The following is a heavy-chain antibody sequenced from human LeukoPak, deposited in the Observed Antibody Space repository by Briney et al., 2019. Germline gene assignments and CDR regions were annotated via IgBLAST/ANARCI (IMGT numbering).Heavy chain of an antibody. D-gene: IGHD6-13*01. V-gene: IGHV1-2*02. CDR3: ARGPYSSSWYQWDVFDY. CDR2: INPNSGGT. CDR1: GYTFTSYG. J-gene: IGHJ4*02. Sequence: GASVKVSCKASGYTFTSYGISWVRQAPGQGLEWMGWINPNSGGTNYAQKFQGRVTMTRDTSISTAYMELSRLRSDDTAVYYCARGPYSSSWYQWDVFDYWGQGTLVTVSS.